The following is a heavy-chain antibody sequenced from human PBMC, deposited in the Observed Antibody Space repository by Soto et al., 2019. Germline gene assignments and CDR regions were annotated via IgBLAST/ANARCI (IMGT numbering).Heavy chain of an antibody. CDR2: ISSSGSTI. Sequence: GGSLRLSCAASGFTFSSYEMIWVRQAPGKGLEWVSYISSSGSTIYYADSVRGRFTISRDNAKNSLYLQMNSLRAEDAAVYYCASIXGDFCSGTKDYWGQGTLVTVSS. V-gene: IGHV3-48*03. J-gene: IGHJ4*02. CDR1: GFTFSSYE. CDR3: ASIXGDFCSGTKDY. D-gene: IGHD3-3*01.